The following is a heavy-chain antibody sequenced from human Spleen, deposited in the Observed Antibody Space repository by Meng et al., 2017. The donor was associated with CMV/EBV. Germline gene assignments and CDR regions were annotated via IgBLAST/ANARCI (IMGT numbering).Heavy chain of an antibody. J-gene: IGHJ4*02. D-gene: IGHD6-6*01. CDR2: IIPILGIA. V-gene: IGHV1-69*10. CDR1: GYTFTGYY. Sequence: SVKVSCKASGYTFTGYYMHWVRQAPGQGLEWMGGIIPILGIANYAQKFQGRVTINADKSTTTAYMELTSLTSEDTAVYYCARRAGTSFPFDYWGQGTLVTVSS. CDR3: ARRAGTSFPFDY.